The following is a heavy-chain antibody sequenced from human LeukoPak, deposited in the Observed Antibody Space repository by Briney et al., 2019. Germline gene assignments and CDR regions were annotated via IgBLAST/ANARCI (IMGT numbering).Heavy chain of an antibody. CDR2: IYYSGST. J-gene: IGHJ4*02. V-gene: IGHV4-59*08. D-gene: IGHD3-22*01. CDR3: ARHYGSSGYYFDY. Sequence: SETLSLTCTVSGGSINFYYWSWLRQPPGKGLEWIGYIYYSGSTNYNPSLQSRVTISVDTSNNQFSLNLSSVTAADTAVYYCARHYGSSGYYFDYWGQGTPVTVSS. CDR1: GGSINFYY.